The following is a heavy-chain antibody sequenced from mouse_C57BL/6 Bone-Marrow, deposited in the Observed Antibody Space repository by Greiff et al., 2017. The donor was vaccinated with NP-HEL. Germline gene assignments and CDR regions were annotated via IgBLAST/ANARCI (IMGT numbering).Heavy chain of an antibody. D-gene: IGHD2-1*01. CDR3: ARRGNYPYYAMDY. Sequence: QVQLQQPGAELVRPGTSVKLSCKASGYTFTSYWMHWVKQRPGQGLEWIGVIDPSDSYTNYNQKFKGKATLTVDTSSSTAYMQLSSLTSEDSAVYDCARRGNYPYYAMDYWGQGTSVTVSS. J-gene: IGHJ4*01. CDR1: GYTFTSYW. CDR2: IDPSDSYT. V-gene: IGHV1-59*01.